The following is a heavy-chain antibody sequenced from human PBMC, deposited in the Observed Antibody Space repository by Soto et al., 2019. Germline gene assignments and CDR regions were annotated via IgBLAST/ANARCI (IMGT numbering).Heavy chain of an antibody. V-gene: IGHV4-34*01. CDR2: INHSGST. J-gene: IGHJ4*02. Sequence: SETLSLTCAVYGGSFSGYYWSWIRQPPGKGLEWIGEINHSGSTNYNPSLKSRVTISVDTSKNQFSLKLSSVTAADTAVYYCARAFPGYHIEYWGQGTLVTVSS. CDR1: GGSFSGYY. D-gene: IGHD5-18*01. CDR3: ARAFPGYHIEY.